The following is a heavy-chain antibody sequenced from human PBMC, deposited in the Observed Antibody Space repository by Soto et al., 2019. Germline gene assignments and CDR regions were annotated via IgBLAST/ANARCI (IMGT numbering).Heavy chain of an antibody. D-gene: IGHD2-15*01. V-gene: IGHV4-39*01. Sequence: QLQLQESGPGLVKPSETLSLTCNVSGGSISTDNYYWAWLRQPPGKGLEWIGSMFYSGSAYYNPSLKSRVTISVDTSKNQFSLRLSSVTAADTAVYYCAGQRFCSGGSCYLGWFVPWVQGTLVTVSS. CDR2: MFYSGSA. CDR3: AGQRFCSGGSCYLGWFVP. J-gene: IGHJ5*02. CDR1: GGSISTDNYY.